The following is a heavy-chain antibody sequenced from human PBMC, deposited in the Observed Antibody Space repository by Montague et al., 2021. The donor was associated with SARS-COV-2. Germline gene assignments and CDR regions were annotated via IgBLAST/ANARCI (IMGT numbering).Heavy chain of an antibody. Sequence: SETLSLTCTVSGGSIDGNHWTWVRQSPGKGLEWIGQIGSTNYNPSLESRISTSVDTSKSQLSLNLASVTAADSAIYYCAMLYGGGGGRGYWGRGTLVTVSS. J-gene: IGHJ4*02. CDR3: AMLYGGGGGRGY. D-gene: IGHD4-23*01. V-gene: IGHV4-59*01. CDR2: IGST. CDR1: GGSIDGNH.